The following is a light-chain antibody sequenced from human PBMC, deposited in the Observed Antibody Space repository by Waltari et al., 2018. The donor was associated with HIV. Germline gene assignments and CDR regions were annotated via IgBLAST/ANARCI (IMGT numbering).Light chain of an antibody. Sequence: ILMTQSPATLSVPPGERVTLSCRASQSVSSDLAWYRQKPGQAPRLLIYNASTRATGLPARFSGSGSGTEFTLTISILQSEDFAFYYCQQYNNWPPWTFGQGTKVEIK. CDR1: QSVSSD. V-gene: IGKV3-15*01. CDR3: QQYNNWPPWT. J-gene: IGKJ1*01. CDR2: NAS.